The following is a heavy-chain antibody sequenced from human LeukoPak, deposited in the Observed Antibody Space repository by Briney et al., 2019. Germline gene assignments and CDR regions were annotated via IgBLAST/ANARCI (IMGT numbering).Heavy chain of an antibody. CDR1: GFTFSSYG. CDR3: AKEDCSGGSCY. Sequence: GGSLRLSCAAPGFTFSSYGMHWVRHGPGKGLEWVAVISHDGSGKNYADSVKGRFTISRDNSKNTLYLQMNSLRGEDTAVYYCAKEDCSGGSCYWGQGTLVTVSS. V-gene: IGHV3-30*18. CDR2: ISHDGSGK. J-gene: IGHJ4*02. D-gene: IGHD2-15*01.